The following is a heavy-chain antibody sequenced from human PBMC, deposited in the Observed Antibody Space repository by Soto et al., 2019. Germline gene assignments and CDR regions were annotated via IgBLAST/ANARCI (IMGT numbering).Heavy chain of an antibody. CDR3: ARVGYYYYYGMDV. D-gene: IGHD1-26*01. V-gene: IGHV4-34*01. Sequence: SETLALTCAVYGGSFSGYYWSWIRQPPGKGLEWIGEINHSGSTNYNPSLKSRVTISVDTSRNQFSLKLSSVTAADTAVYYCARVGYYYYYGMDVWGQGTTVTVSS. CDR1: GGSFSGYY. J-gene: IGHJ6*02. CDR2: INHSGST.